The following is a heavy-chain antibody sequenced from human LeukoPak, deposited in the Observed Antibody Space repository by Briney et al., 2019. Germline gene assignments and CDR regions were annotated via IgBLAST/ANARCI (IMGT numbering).Heavy chain of an antibody. CDR3: ARDLVDGVGAPGAY. CDR1: GYTFTSYG. V-gene: IGHV1-18*01. J-gene: IGHJ4*02. CDR2: FSGYNGNT. D-gene: IGHD1-26*01. Sequence: ASVKVSCKASGYTFTSYGISWVRQAPGQGLEWMGWFSGYNGNTNYAQKFQGRVTMTTDTSTSTAYMELRSLRSDDTAVYYCARDLVDGVGAPGAYWGQGALVTVSS.